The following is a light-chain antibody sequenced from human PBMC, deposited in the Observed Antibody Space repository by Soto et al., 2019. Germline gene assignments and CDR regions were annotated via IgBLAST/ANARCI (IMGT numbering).Light chain of an antibody. CDR1: QSVSSN. J-gene: IGKJ3*01. CDR3: QQYYVWPLT. V-gene: IGKV3-15*01. CDR2: GAS. Sequence: EIVMTQSPGSLSVSPGERATLSCKASQSVSSNLAWYQQKHGQAPRLVIYGASTRATGIPARFSGSGSGTDFTLTISSLQSEDSAVYYCQQYYVWPLTFGPGTKVDIK.